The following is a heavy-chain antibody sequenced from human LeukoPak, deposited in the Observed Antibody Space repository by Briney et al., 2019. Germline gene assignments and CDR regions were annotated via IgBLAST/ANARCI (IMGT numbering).Heavy chain of an antibody. CDR2: IHYSGSA. J-gene: IGHJ6*02. V-gene: IGHV4-59*01. CDR3: VKFGVDYDMGV. CDR1: GDSISGSY. Sequence: PSETLSLTCTVSGDSISGSYWTWVRQPPRQGLEWIGQIHYSGSADYNPSLKRRITISVDTSKNQMSLTLTSVTAADTAIYYCVKFGVDYDMGVWGQGTTVTVSS. D-gene: IGHD3-16*01.